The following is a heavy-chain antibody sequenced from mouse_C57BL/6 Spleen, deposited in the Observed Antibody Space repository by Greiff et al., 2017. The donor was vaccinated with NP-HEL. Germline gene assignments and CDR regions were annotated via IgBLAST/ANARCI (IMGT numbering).Heavy chain of an antibody. CDR2: INPNNGGT. J-gene: IGHJ4*01. CDR1: GYTFTDYY. V-gene: IGHV1-26*01. D-gene: IGHD1-1*01. Sequence: VQLQQSGPELVKPGASVKISCKASGYTFTDYYMNWVKQSHGKSLEWIGDINPNNGGTSYNQKFKGKATLTVDKSSSTAYMELRSLTSEDSAVYYCARLYYGSSYEDYYAMDYWGQGTSVTVSS. CDR3: ARLYYGSSYEDYYAMDY.